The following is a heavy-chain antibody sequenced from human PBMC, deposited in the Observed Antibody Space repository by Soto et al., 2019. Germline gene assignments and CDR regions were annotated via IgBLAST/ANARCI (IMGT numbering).Heavy chain of an antibody. V-gene: IGHV3-21*01. CDR1: GFTFRSFT. J-gene: IGHJ5*02. Sequence: GGSLGLSCAASGFTFRSFTMNWVRQAPGKGLEWVSTISSNSAYIYYTDALRGRFTTSRDNAKNSLHLQMNSLRAEDTAVYYCTRDASRDSSARGWFDPWGPGTLVTVS. CDR2: ISSNSAYI. CDR3: TRDASRDSSARGWFDP. D-gene: IGHD6-13*01.